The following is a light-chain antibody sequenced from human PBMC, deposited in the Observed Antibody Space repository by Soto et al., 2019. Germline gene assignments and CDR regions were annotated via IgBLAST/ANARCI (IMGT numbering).Light chain of an antibody. Sequence: QSVLTQPPSVSAAPGQKVTISCSGSNSNIGKNYVSWYQQLPGTAPRLLIYDNDKRPSGIPDRFSGFKSGASATLGITGLQTGDEADYYCATWDSILTSGVFGGGTKLTVL. CDR3: ATWDSILTSGV. J-gene: IGLJ2*01. V-gene: IGLV1-51*01. CDR2: DND. CDR1: NSNIGKNY.